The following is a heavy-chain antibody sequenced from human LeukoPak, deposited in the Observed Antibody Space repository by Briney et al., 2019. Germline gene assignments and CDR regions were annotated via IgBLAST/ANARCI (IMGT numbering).Heavy chain of an antibody. J-gene: IGHJ6*02. CDR2: IYSGGST. D-gene: IGHD3-3*01. Sequence: GGSLRLSCAASGFTVSSNYMSWVRQAPGKGLEWVSVIYSGGSTYYADSVKGRFTISRDNSKNTLYLQMNGLRAEDTAAYYCARFFPYYGMDVWGQGTTVTVAS. CDR3: ARFFPYYGMDV. V-gene: IGHV3-66*01. CDR1: GFTVSSNY.